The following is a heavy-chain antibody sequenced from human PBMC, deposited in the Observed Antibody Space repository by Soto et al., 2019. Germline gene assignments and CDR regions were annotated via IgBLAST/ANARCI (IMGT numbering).Heavy chain of an antibody. CDR2: ISGSSSST. V-gene: IGHV3-23*01. CDR1: GFTFSSYS. Sequence: GGSLRLSCAASGFTFSSYSMNWVRQAPGKGLEWVSYISGSSSSTYYADSVKGRFTISRDNSKNTLYLQMNSLRAEDTAVYYCANDGQWLAVADYWGQGTLVTVSS. CDR3: ANDGQWLAVADY. D-gene: IGHD6-19*01. J-gene: IGHJ4*02.